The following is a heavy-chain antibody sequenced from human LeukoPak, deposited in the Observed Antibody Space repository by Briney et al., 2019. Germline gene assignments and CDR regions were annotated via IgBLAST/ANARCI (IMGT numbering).Heavy chain of an antibody. CDR3: ARSLLRYFDWLLFDY. CDR1: GFTFDDYA. J-gene: IGHJ4*02. D-gene: IGHD3-9*01. CDR2: ISWNSGSI. Sequence: GGSLRLSCAASGFTFDDYAMHWVRQAPGKGLEWVSGISWNSGSIGYADSVKGRFTISRDNAENSLYLQMNSLRAEDTAVYYCARSLLRYFDWLLFDYWGQGTLVTVSS. V-gene: IGHV3-9*01.